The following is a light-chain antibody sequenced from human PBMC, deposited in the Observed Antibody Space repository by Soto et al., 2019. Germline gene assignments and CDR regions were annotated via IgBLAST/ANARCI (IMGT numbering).Light chain of an antibody. Sequence: EIVMTQSPATLSVSPGERATLSCRASQSVSSNLAWYQQKPGQAHRLFIYVASTRSTGIPARFSGSGSGTEFTLTISSLQSEDFAVYYCQQYNNWPPTFGQGTKVEIK. CDR2: VAS. V-gene: IGKV3-15*01. CDR3: QQYNNWPPT. CDR1: QSVSSN. J-gene: IGKJ1*01.